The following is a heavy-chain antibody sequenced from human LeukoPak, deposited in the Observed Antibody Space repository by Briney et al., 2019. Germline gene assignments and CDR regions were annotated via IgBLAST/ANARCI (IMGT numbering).Heavy chain of an antibody. Sequence: SETLSLTCIVSGGSISSYYWSWIRQPPGKGLEWIGYIYYSGSTNYNPSLKSRVTISVDTSKKQFSLKLSSVTAADTAVYYCARVLFTEEDAFDIWGQGTMVTVSS. CDR1: GGSISSYY. CDR3: ARVLFTEEDAFDI. J-gene: IGHJ3*02. CDR2: IYYSGST. V-gene: IGHV4-59*01.